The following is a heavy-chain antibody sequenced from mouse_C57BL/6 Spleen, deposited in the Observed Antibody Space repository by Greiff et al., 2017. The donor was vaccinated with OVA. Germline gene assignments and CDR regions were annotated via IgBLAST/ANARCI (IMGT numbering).Heavy chain of an antibody. V-gene: IGHV1-82*01. CDR2: IYPGDGDT. J-gene: IGHJ2*01. D-gene: IGHD3-2*02. CDR3: AAELRLRTFDY. Sequence: VQLQQSGPELVKPGASVKISCKASGYAFSSSWMNWVKQRPGKGLEWIGRIYPGDGDTNYNGKFKGKATLTAEKSSSTAYMQLSSLTSEDSAVYFCAAELRLRTFDYWGQGTTLTVSS. CDR1: GYAFSSSW.